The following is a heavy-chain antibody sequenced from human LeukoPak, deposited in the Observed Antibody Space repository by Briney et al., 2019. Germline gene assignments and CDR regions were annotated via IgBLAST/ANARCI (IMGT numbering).Heavy chain of an antibody. D-gene: IGHD6-13*01. Sequence: RSGGSLRLSCAASGFTVSSNYMSWVRQAPGKGLEWVSVIYSGGSTYYADSVKGRFTISRDNSKSTLYLQMNSLRAEDTAVYYCARDLKGILDYWGQGTLVTVSS. J-gene: IGHJ4*02. V-gene: IGHV3-53*01. CDR3: ARDLKGILDY. CDR2: IYSGGST. CDR1: GFTVSSNY.